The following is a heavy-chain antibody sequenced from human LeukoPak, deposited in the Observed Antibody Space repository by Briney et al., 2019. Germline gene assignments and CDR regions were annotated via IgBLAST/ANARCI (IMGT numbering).Heavy chain of an antibody. Sequence: SETLSLTCTVSGGSISSYYWSWIRQPPGEGLEWIGYIYYSGSTNYNPSLKSRVTISVDTSKNQFSLKLSSVTAADTAVYYCARHAEYSSSWVDYWGQGTLVTVSS. CDR3: ARHAEYSSSWVDY. J-gene: IGHJ4*02. D-gene: IGHD6-13*01. CDR2: IYYSGST. V-gene: IGHV4-59*08. CDR1: GGSISSYY.